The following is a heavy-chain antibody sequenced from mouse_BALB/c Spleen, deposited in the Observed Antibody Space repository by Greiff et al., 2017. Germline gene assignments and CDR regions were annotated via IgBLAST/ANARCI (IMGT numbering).Heavy chain of an antibody. V-gene: IGHV5-17*02. CDR1: GFTFSSFG. CDR2: ISSGSSTI. Sequence: EVHLVESGGGLVQPGGSRKLSCAASGFTFSSFGMHWVRQAPEKGLEWVAYISSGSSTIYYADTVKGRFTISRDNPKNTLFLQMTSLRSEDTAMYYCARRGYGYGYAMDYWGQGTSVTVSS. J-gene: IGHJ4*01. CDR3: ARRGYGYGYAMDY. D-gene: IGHD1-2*01.